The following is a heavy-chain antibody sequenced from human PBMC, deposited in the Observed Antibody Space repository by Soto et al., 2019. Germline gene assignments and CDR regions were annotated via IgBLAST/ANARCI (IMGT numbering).Heavy chain of an antibody. CDR2: IKEDGSEE. J-gene: IGHJ4*02. Sequence: PXESLRLSCAASGFTISNYCMSWVRQAPGKGLEWVANIKEDGSEENYVDSVKGRFTISRDNAKKSLYLQMNSLRAEDTAIYYCARDSVDMAAAFTLDQWGQGALVTVSS. CDR3: ARDSVDMAAAFTLDQ. D-gene: IGHD6-13*01. CDR1: GFTISNYC. V-gene: IGHV3-7*03.